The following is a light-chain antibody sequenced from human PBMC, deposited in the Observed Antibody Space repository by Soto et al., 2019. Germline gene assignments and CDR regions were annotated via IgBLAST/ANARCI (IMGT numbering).Light chain of an antibody. CDR3: TSCITANTRCV. CDR1: SSDIGRYNY. CDR2: EVN. V-gene: IGLV2-14*01. Sequence: QSVLTQPASVSGSPGQSITISCTGTSSDIGRYNYVSWFQQHPGKVPKLVIFEVNYRPSWVSDRFSGSKSGNTASLTITGLQAEDEADYYCTSCITANTRCVFGSGTKVTVL. J-gene: IGLJ1*01.